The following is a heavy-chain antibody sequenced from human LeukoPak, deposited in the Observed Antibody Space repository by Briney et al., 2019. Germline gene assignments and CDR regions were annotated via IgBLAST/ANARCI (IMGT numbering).Heavy chain of an antibody. CDR1: GFTFSSYW. CDR3: SRYSSSSVWEHFDY. Sequence: GGSLRLSCAASGFTFSSYWMGWVRQAPGKGLEWVANIKQDGSEKYYVDSVKGRFTISRDNAKNSLYLQMNSLRAEDTAVYYCSRYSSSSVWEHFDYWGQGTLVTVSS. V-gene: IGHV3-7*01. J-gene: IGHJ4*02. CDR2: IKQDGSEK. D-gene: IGHD6-6*01.